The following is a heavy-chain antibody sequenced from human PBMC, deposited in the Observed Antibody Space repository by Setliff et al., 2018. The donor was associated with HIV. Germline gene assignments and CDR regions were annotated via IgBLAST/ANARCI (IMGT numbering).Heavy chain of an antibody. CDR1: GGTFSNYG. Sequence: SVKVSCKAYGGTFSNYGISWVRQAPGQGLEWMGGIIPIFGTANYAQKFQGRVTITADASTSTAYMERSSLSSEDTAVYYCARDQPTVYYTSWYDSGEYNWFDPWGQGTLVTVSS. J-gene: IGHJ5*02. CDR2: IIPIFGTA. V-gene: IGHV1-69*13. D-gene: IGHD6-13*01. CDR3: ARDQPTVYYTSWYDSGEYNWFDP.